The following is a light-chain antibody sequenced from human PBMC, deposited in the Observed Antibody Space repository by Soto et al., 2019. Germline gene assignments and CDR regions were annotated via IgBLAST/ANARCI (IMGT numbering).Light chain of an antibody. J-gene: IGKJ5*01. CDR2: DAS. V-gene: IGKV1-9*01. CDR1: QGISSH. Sequence: IQLTQSPSSLSASLGDRVTITCRASQGISSHLAWYQQKPGKAPKLLIYDASTLQTGVPSRFGGGGSETAFTLTLSSLQPEDFATYYCQQVNSFPSTFGQGTRLEIK. CDR3: QQVNSFPST.